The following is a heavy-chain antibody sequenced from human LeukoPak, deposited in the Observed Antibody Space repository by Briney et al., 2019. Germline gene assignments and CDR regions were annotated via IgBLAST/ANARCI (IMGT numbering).Heavy chain of an antibody. Sequence: ASVKVSCKASGYTFTGYYMHWVRQAPGQGLEWMGWINPNSGGTNYAQKFQGRVTMTRDTSISTAYMELSRLRSDDTAVYYCARATELSPSFFRDGYNGAFDIWGQGTMVTVSS. CDR2: INPNSGGT. V-gene: IGHV1-2*02. CDR3: ARATELSPSFFRDGYNGAFDI. D-gene: IGHD5-24*01. CDR1: GYTFTGYY. J-gene: IGHJ3*02.